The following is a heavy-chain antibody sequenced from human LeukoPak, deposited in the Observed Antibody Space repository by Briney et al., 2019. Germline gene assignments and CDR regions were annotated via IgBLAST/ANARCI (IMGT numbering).Heavy chain of an antibody. CDR2: IYPGDSDT. CDR3: VRRVYCSTTSCPPPHLDY. D-gene: IGHD2/OR15-2a*01. J-gene: IGHJ4*02. V-gene: IGHV5-51*01. Sequence: GESLKISCKGSGYIFTNYWIGWGRQMPGKGLEWMGIIYPGDSDTRYSPSFQGQVTISADKSISTAYLQWSSLKASDTAMYYCVRRVYCSTTSCPPPHLDYWGQGTLVTVST. CDR1: GYIFTNYW.